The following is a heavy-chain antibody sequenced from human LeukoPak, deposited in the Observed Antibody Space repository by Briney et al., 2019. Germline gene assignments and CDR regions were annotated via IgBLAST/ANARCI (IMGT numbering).Heavy chain of an antibody. CDR3: ARRGYGGNPLTYYFDY. Sequence: PGGSLRLSCAASGFTFSTFEMNWVRQAPGKGLEWVAVIWYDGSSKYYADTVKGRFTISRDNSKNTLYLQMNSLRAEDTAVYYCARRGYGGNPLTYYFDYWGQGNLVTVSS. J-gene: IGHJ4*02. D-gene: IGHD4-23*01. V-gene: IGHV3-33*08. CDR1: GFTFSTFE. CDR2: IWYDGSSK.